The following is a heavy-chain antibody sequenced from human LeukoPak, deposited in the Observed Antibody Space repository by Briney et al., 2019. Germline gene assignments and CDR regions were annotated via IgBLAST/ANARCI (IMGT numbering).Heavy chain of an antibody. D-gene: IGHD5-18*01. J-gene: IGHJ4*02. Sequence: GGSLRLSCAASGFTFSSYSMNWVRQAPGKGLEWVSYISSSSSPIYYADSVKGRFTISRDNAKNSLYLQMNSLRAEDTAVYYCARVYTAMVTAIDYWGQGTLVTVSS. CDR2: ISSSSSPI. CDR1: GFTFSSYS. V-gene: IGHV3-48*01. CDR3: ARVYTAMVTAIDY.